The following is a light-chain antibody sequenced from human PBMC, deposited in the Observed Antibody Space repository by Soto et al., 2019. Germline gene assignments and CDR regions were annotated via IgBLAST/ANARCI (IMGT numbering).Light chain of an antibody. CDR2: GAS. CDR3: QQYNTWPLT. Sequence: EIXMTXSXXXXXVSPGEXAXLSCRASQGVTTNLAWYQQKPGQAPRLLIYGASTRATGIPARFSGSGSGTEFTLTISSLQSEDFAVYYCQQYNTWPLTFGGGTKVEIK. J-gene: IGKJ4*01. V-gene: IGKV3-15*01. CDR1: QGVTTN.